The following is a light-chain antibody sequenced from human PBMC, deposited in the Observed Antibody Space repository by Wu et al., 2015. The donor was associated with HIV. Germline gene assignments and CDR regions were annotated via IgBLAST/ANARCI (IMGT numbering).Light chain of an antibody. V-gene: IGKV3D-15*01. CDR2: DAS. CDR3: QQYNNWPLYS. CDR1: QSVRNS. Sequence: EIVLTQSPGTLSLSPGERATLSCRASQSVRNSLAWYQQKPGQAPSLLIFDASNRDIGIPARFSGSGSGTEFTLTISSLQSEDFAVYYCQQYNNWPLYSFGQGTKLEIK. J-gene: IGKJ2*03.